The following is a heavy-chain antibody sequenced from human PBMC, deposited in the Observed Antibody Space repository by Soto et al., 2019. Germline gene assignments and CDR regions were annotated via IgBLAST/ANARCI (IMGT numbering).Heavy chain of an antibody. D-gene: IGHD6-13*01. CDR2: IRSKAYGGTT. Sequence: GGSLRLSCTASGFTFGDYAMSWFRQAPGKGLEWVGFIRSKAYGGTTEYAASVKGRFTISRDDSKSIAYLQMNSLKTEDTAVYYCTSISYSSSWYHFDYWGQGTLVTVSS. CDR1: GFTFGDYA. J-gene: IGHJ4*02. V-gene: IGHV3-49*03. CDR3: TSISYSSSWYHFDY.